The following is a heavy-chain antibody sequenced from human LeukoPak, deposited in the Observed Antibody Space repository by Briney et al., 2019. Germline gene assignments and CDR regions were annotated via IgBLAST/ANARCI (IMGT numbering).Heavy chain of an antibody. CDR1: RFTFSNYW. J-gene: IGHJ4*02. D-gene: IGHD6-13*01. Sequence: GGSLRLSCAASRFTFSNYWMHWVRQAPGKGLVWVSRINSDGSSISYADSVKGRFTISRDNAKNTLCLLMNSLRAEDTAVYYCARRAAALGAFDYWGQGTLVTVSS. CDR2: INSDGSSI. CDR3: ARRAAALGAFDY. V-gene: IGHV3-74*01.